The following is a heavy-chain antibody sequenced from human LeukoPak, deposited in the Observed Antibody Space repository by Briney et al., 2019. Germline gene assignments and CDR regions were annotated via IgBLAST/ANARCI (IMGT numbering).Heavy chain of an antibody. J-gene: IGHJ4*02. CDR3: ATVGYSYGAFDY. D-gene: IGHD5-18*01. CDR1: GYTLTEIS. V-gene: IGHV1-24*01. CDR2: FDREDGET. Sequence: ASVKGSCKVSGYTLTEISLHWVRQAPGKGLEWMGGFDREDGETMYAQKFQGRVTMTEDTSTDTAFMELSSLRSEDTAVYYCATVGYSYGAFDYWGQGTLVIVSS.